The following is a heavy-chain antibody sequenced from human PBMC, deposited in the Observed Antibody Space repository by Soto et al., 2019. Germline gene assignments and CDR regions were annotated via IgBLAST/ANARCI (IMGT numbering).Heavy chain of an antibody. Sequence: QVQLQESGPGLVKPSETLSLTCTVSGGSISSYYWSWIRQPPGKGLEWIGYIYYSGSTNYNPSLKLRVTISVDTSKNQFSLKLSSVTAADTAVYYFARVWGGAFDIWGQGTMVTVSS. J-gene: IGHJ3*02. CDR3: ARVWGGAFDI. CDR2: IYYSGST. V-gene: IGHV4-59*01. D-gene: IGHD3-10*01. CDR1: GGSISSYY.